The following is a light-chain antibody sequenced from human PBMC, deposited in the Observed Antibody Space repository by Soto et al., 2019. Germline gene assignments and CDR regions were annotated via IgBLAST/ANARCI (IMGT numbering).Light chain of an antibody. Sequence: DIQMTQSPSSLSASVGDRATMTCRASQDIRNYVAWYQQKPGEVPKLLIYAASTLQSGVPARFSGGGFGTDFTLTISSLRPEDVATYYCQRYHSAPLTFGPGTKVDLK. V-gene: IGKV1-27*01. J-gene: IGKJ3*01. CDR1: QDIRNY. CDR3: QRYHSAPLT. CDR2: AAS.